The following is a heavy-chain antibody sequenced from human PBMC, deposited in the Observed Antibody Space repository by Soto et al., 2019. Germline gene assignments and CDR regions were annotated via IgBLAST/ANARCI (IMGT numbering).Heavy chain of an antibody. Sequence: QVQLVQSGAEVKKPGSSVKVSCKASGGTFSSYAISWVRQAPGQGLEWMGGIIPIFGTANYAQKFQGRVTITADKSTSTAYMELSSLRSEDTAVYYCARSESWDSSGYYYLRSEYFQHWGQGTLVTVSS. CDR2: IIPIFGTA. J-gene: IGHJ1*01. D-gene: IGHD3-22*01. CDR1: GGTFSSYA. V-gene: IGHV1-69*06. CDR3: ARSESWDSSGYYYLRSEYFQH.